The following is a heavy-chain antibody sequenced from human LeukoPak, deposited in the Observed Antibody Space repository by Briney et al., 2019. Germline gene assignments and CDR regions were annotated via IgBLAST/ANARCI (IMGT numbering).Heavy chain of an antibody. CDR3: ARATNMDV. CDR2: INHSGST. V-gene: IGHV4-34*01. CDR1: GGSFSGYY. J-gene: IGHJ6*03. Sequence: PSETLSLACAVYGGSFSGYYWSWIRQPPGKGLEWIGEINHSGSTIYNPSLKSRVTISVDTSKNQFSLKLSSVTAADTAVYYCARATNMDVWGKGTTVTVSS.